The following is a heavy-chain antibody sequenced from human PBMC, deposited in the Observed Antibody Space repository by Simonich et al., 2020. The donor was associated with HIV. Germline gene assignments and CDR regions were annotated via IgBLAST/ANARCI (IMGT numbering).Heavy chain of an antibody. Sequence: QVQLQQWGAGLLKPSETLSLTCAVYGGSFSGYYWSRIRQPPGKGLEWNGEINHRGSTNYNPSLKRRVTIAVDTSKNQFSLKLSSVTAADTAVYYCARGFYQRLYYFDYWGQGTLVTVSS. V-gene: IGHV4-34*01. CDR3: ARGFYQRLYYFDY. J-gene: IGHJ4*02. CDR1: GGSFSGYY. CDR2: INHRGST. D-gene: IGHD2-2*01.